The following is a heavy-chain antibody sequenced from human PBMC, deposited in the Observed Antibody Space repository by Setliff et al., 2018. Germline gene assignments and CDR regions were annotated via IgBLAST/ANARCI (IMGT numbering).Heavy chain of an antibody. J-gene: IGHJ4*02. V-gene: IGHV3-23*03. CDR2: ISSDGDSI. CDR3: ARCSSWHGHYPHFTY. CDR1: GLTFSSDA. Sequence: PGESLTISCAASGLTFSSDAMTWVRQTPGKGLEWVSVISSDGDSIYYADSVKGRFTISRDNSKNTLYLQMNSLRAEDTAIYYCARCSSWHGHYPHFTYWGQGTLVTVSS. D-gene: IGHD6-13*01.